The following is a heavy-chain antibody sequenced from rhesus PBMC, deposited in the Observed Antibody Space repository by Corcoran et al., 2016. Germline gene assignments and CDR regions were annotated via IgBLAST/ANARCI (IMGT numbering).Heavy chain of an antibody. CDR1: GGSISSSNW. V-gene: IGHV4-65*01. D-gene: IGHD5-12*01. J-gene: IGHJ4*01. Sequence: QVQLQESGPGLVKPSETLSLTCAVSGGSISSSNWWSWIRQPPGKGLEWIGYISGSSGSTYYNPSLKRRVTISTDTSKNQFSLKLSSVTAADTAVYYCAGDVGIQPQNDFDYWGQGVLVTVSS. CDR3: AGDVGIQPQNDFDY. CDR2: ISGSSGST.